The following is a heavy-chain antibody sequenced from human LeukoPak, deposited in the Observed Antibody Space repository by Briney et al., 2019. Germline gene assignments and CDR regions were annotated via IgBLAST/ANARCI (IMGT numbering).Heavy chain of an antibody. D-gene: IGHD3-3*01. V-gene: IGHV4-39*07. CDR2: IYYSGST. CDR1: GGSISSSSYY. J-gene: IGHJ5*02. CDR3: ARVGGGRGWFDP. Sequence: TSETLSLTCTVSGGSISSSSYYWGWIRQPPGKGLEWIGSIYYSGSTYYNPSLKSRVTISVDTSKNQFSLKLSSVTAADTAVYYCARVGGGRGWFDPWGQGTLVTVSS.